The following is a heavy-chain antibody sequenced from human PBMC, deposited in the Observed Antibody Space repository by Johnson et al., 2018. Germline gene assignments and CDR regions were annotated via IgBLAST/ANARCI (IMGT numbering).Heavy chain of an antibody. CDR1: GFTVSSNY. J-gene: IGHJ6*02. V-gene: IGHV3-66*01. CDR3: ARDQDCSSTSCLGMDV. Sequence: EVQLLESGGGLVQPGGSLRLSCAASGFTVSSNYMSWVRQAPGKGLEWVAVIYSGGSTYYADSVKGRFTISRDNYKHTLYLKMNSLRAEDTAVYYCARDQDCSSTSCLGMDVWGQGTTVTVSS. CDR2: IYSGGST. D-gene: IGHD2-2*01.